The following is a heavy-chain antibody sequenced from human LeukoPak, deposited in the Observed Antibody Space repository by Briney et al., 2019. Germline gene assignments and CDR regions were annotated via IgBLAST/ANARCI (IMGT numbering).Heavy chain of an antibody. D-gene: IGHD6-13*01. CDR1: GGSISSYY. CDR2: IYYSGST. CDR3: ASGIAAAGTVYFQH. Sequence: ASETLSLTCTVSGGSISSYYWSWIRQPPGKGLEWIGYIYYSGSTSYNPSLKSRVTISVDTSKNQFSLKLSSVTAADTAVYYCASGIAAAGTVYFQHWGQGTLVTVSS. V-gene: IGHV4-59*01. J-gene: IGHJ1*01.